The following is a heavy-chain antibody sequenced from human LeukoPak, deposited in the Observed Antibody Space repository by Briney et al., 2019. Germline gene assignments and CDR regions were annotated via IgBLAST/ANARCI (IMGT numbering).Heavy chain of an antibody. CDR3: ARDFRGYSSREHFDP. CDR1: GGTFSSYA. D-gene: IGHD6-13*01. Sequence: SVKVSCKASGGTFSSYAISWVRQAPGQGLEWMGGIIPIFGTANYAQKFQGRVTITADESTSTAYMELSSLRSEDTAVYYCARDFRGYSSREHFDPWGQGTLVTVSS. J-gene: IGHJ5*02. CDR2: IIPIFGTA. V-gene: IGHV1-69*13.